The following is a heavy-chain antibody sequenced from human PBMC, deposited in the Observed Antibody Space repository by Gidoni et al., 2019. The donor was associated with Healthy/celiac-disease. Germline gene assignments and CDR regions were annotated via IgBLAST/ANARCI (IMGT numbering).Heavy chain of an antibody. V-gene: IGHV3-21*01. CDR3: ARTHGSGSYSDY. Sequence: EVQLVESGGGLVKPGGSLRLSCAASGFTFSSYSMNWVRQAPGQGLEWVSSISSSSSYIYYADSVKGRFTISRDNAKNSLYLQMNSLRAEDTAVYYCARTHGSGSYSDYWGQGTLVTVSS. CDR2: ISSSSSYI. J-gene: IGHJ4*02. D-gene: IGHD3-10*01. CDR1: GFTFSSYS.